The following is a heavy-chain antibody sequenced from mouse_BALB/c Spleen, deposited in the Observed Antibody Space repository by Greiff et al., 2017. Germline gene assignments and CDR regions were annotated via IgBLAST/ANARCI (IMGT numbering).Heavy chain of an antibody. CDR3: ARHEGITTYYFDY. V-gene: IGHV5-6*01. CDR1: GFTFSSYG. J-gene: IGHJ2*01. D-gene: IGHD1-1*01. Sequence: DVQLVESGGDLVKPGGSLKLSCAASGFTFSSYGMSWVRQTPDKRLEWVATISSGGSYTYYPDSVKGRFTISRDNAKNTLYLQMSSLKSEDTAMYYCARHEGITTYYFDYWGQGTTLTVSS. CDR2: ISSGGSYT.